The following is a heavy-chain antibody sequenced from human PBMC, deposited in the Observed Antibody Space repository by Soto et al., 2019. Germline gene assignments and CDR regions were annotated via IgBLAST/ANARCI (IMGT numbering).Heavy chain of an antibody. CDR1: GGSISSGDYY. CDR2: IYYSGST. CDR3: ASRIAAAGPGVTRDPFFDY. D-gene: IGHD6-13*01. Sequence: SETLSLTCTVSGGSISSGDYYWSWIRQPPGKGLEWIGYIYYSGSTYYNPSLKSRVTISVDTSKNQFSLKLSSVTAADTAVYYCASRIAAAGPGVTRDPFFDYWGQGTLVTVSS. J-gene: IGHJ4*02. V-gene: IGHV4-30-4*01.